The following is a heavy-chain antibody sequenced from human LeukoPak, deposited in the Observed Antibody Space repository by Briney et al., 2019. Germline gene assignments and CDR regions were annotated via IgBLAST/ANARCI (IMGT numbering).Heavy chain of an antibody. CDR3: ARDLGDGYLANDY. V-gene: IGHV4-59*12. J-gene: IGHJ4*02. D-gene: IGHD5-24*01. Sequence: SETLSLTCTVSGGSISSYYWNWIRQPPGKGLEWIGYISYSGSTYYNPSLKSRVTISVDTSKNQFSLDLSSVTAADTAVYYCARDLGDGYLANDYWGQGTLVTVSS. CDR1: GGSISSYY. CDR2: ISYSGST.